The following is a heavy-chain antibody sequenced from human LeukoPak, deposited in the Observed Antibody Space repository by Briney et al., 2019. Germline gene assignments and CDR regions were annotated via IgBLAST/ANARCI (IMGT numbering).Heavy chain of an antibody. V-gene: IGHV1-24*01. D-gene: IGHD1-26*01. CDR2: FDPEDGET. J-gene: IGHJ3*02. Sequence: GASVKVSCEVSGYTLTELSMRWVRQAPGKGLEWMGGFDPEDGETIYAQKFQGRVTMTEDTSTDTAYMELSSLRSEDTAVYYCATPSSSLNPFDIWGQGTMVTVSS. CDR1: GYTLTELS. CDR3: ATPSSSLNPFDI.